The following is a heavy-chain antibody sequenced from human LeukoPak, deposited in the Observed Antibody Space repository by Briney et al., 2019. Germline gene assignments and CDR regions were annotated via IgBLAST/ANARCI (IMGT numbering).Heavy chain of an antibody. D-gene: IGHD3-3*01. CDR3: AKAMYYDFWSGPEGFDY. Sequence: GGSLRLSCAASGFTFSSYAMSWVRQAPGKGLEWVSAISGSGGSTYYADSVKGRFTISRDNFKNTLYLQMNSLRAEDTAIYYCAKAMYYDFWSGPEGFDYWGQGTLVTVSS. CDR2: ISGSGGST. V-gene: IGHV3-23*01. CDR1: GFTFSSYA. J-gene: IGHJ4*02.